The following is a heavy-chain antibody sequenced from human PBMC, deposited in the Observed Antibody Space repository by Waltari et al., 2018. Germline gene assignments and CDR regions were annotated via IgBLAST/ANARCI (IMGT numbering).Heavy chain of an antibody. V-gene: IGHV5-51*01. D-gene: IGHD1-1*01. CDR1: GYSFSSYW. J-gene: IGHJ3*02. Sequence: EVQLVQSGAEVRKPGESLKISCKGSGYSFSSYWIAWVRQMPGKGLECLGFIXPGTSYTRDSPSFQGQVTISADKSISTAYLQWSSLKASDTAMYYCARQRNSWKDWDAFDIWGQGTMVTVSS. CDR3: ARQRNSWKDWDAFDI. CDR2: IXPGTSYT.